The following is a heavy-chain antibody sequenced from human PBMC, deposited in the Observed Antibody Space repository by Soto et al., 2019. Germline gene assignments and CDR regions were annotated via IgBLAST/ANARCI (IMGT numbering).Heavy chain of an antibody. J-gene: IGHJ6*02. CDR3: AKGSRVVAPYYYYGMDV. Sequence: ESGGVVVQPGGSLRLSCAASGFTFDDYTMHWVRQAPGKGLEWVSLISWDGGSTYYADSVKGRFTISRDNSKNSLYLQMNSLRTEDTALYYCAKGSRVVAPYYYYGMDVWGQGTTVTVSS. CDR1: GFTFDDYT. D-gene: IGHD2-15*01. CDR2: ISWDGGST. V-gene: IGHV3-43*01.